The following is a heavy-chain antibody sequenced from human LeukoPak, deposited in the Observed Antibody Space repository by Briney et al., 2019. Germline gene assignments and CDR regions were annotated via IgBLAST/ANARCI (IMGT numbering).Heavy chain of an antibody. J-gene: IGHJ6*02. Sequence: SETLSLTCTVSGGSISSYYWSWIRQPPGKGLEWIGYIYYSGSTNYNPSLKSRVTISVDTSKNQFSLKLSSVTAADTAVYYCASSPRVRHTDYYYYGMDVWGQGTTVTVSS. CDR2: IYYSGST. CDR3: ASSPRVRHTDYYYYGMDV. V-gene: IGHV4-59*08. CDR1: GGSISSYY. D-gene: IGHD3-10*01.